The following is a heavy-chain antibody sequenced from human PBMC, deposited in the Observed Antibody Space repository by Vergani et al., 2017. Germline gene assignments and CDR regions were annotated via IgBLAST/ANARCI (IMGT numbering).Heavy chain of an antibody. Sequence: QLQLPESGPGLVKPSETLSLSCAVSGGSISNNDCYWGWVRQPPGKGLEWVGSVHYRGDTYYSPSLKSRLTISVDTSKNQFSLKLSSVTAADAAVYFCARHDISTGYYAYEYWGQGALVTVSS. CDR2: VHYRGDT. D-gene: IGHD3-9*01. J-gene: IGHJ4*02. V-gene: IGHV4-39*01. CDR3: ARHDISTGYYAYEY. CDR1: GGSISNNDCY.